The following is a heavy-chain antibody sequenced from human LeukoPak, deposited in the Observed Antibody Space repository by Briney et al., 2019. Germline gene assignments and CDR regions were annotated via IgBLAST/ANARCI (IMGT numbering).Heavy chain of an antibody. CDR3: ASTDYDSSGYYSTLDY. D-gene: IGHD3-22*01. J-gene: IGHJ4*02. CDR1: GFTFGDYG. Sequence: GGSLRLSCAASGFTFGDYGMNWVRQAPGKGLEWVSYISSSGSTIYYADSVKGRFTISRDNAKNSLYLQMNSLRAEDTAVYYCASTDYDSSGYYSTLDYWGQGTLVTVSS. V-gene: IGHV3-48*03. CDR2: ISSSGSTI.